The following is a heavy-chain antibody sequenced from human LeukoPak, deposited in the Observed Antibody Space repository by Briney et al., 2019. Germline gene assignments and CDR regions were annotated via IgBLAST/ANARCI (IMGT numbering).Heavy chain of an antibody. CDR3: AREVAVAYYDFWSGSNWFDP. D-gene: IGHD3-3*01. Sequence: PSETLSLTCTVSGYSISSGYYWGWIRQPPGKGLEWIGSIYHSGSTYYNPFLKSRVTISVDTSKNQFSLKLSSVTAADTAVYYCAREVAVAYYDFWSGSNWFDPWGQGTLVTVSS. CDR1: GYSISSGYY. CDR2: IYHSGST. J-gene: IGHJ5*02. V-gene: IGHV4-38-2*02.